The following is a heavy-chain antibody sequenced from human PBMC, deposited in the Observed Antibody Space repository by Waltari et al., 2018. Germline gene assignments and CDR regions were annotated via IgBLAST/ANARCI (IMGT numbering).Heavy chain of an antibody. V-gene: IGHV5-51*01. CDR2: IYPGDSDY. J-gene: IGHJ4*02. CDR3: ARLALGFFDY. D-gene: IGHD3-16*01. Sequence: EVLLVQSGAEVNKPGESLRIPCQGSGSSFAGYWIGWVRQVPGEGLEWMGNIYPGDSDYRYSPSFRGQVTVSADRATNTAYLQWNNLQASDTAIYYCARLALGFFDYWGQGTLVTVAS. CDR1: GSSFAGYW.